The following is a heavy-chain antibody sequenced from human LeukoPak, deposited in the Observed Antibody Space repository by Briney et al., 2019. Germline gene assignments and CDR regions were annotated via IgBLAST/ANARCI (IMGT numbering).Heavy chain of an antibody. D-gene: IGHD5-24*01. CDR2: ISGGSDTT. Sequence: GGSLRLSCAASGFTFSSYAMSWVRQAPGKGLEWVSGISGGSDTTHYAASVKGRFTISRDNSKNTLYLQMNSLRAEDTAVYYCARWDGYGDYWGQGTLVTVSS. J-gene: IGHJ4*02. CDR1: GFTFSSYA. V-gene: IGHV3-23*01. CDR3: ARWDGYGDY.